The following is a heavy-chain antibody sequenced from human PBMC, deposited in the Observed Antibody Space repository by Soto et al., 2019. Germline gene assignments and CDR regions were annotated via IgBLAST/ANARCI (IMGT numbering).Heavy chain of an antibody. Sequence: QVHLQQWGAGLLKPSETLSLTCGVYGGSLRGSYWSWIRQPPGKALEWLGKVTHSGSTTFNPSLKRRRHRFGDTAQNPFSLKLTSVTAADTAVYYCARGHIPVYGPVPDYFDSWGQGTLVTVSS. J-gene: IGHJ4*02. CDR1: GGSLRGSY. V-gene: IGHV4-34*02. CDR2: VTHSGST. CDR3: ARGHIPVYGPVPDYFDS. D-gene: IGHD2-21*01.